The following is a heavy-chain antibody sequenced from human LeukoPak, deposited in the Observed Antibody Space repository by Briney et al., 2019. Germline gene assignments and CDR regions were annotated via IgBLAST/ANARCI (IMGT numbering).Heavy chain of an antibody. CDR3: ARDRSDSSGYYYHGWFDP. D-gene: IGHD3-22*01. J-gene: IGHJ5*02. CDR1: GASISSSSHY. Sequence: PETLSLTCTVSGASISSSSHYWGWIRQPPGKGLEWIGSIYYSGSTYYNPSLKSRVTISLDTSKNQLSLKLNSVTAADTAVYYCARDRSDSSGYYYHGWFDPWGRGTLVTVSS. V-gene: IGHV4-39*07. CDR2: IYYSGST.